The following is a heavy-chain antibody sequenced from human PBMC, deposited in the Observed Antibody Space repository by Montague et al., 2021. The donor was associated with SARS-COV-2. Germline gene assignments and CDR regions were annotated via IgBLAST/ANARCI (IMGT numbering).Heavy chain of an antibody. CDR1: GGSISSSSYY. D-gene: IGHD3-9*01. V-gene: IGHV4-39*01. CDR3: ARMTLLRYFDWLSHGGCFDY. J-gene: IGHJ4*02. CDR2: IYYSGST. Sequence: SETLSLTCTVSGGSISSSSYYWGWIRQPPGKGLEWIGSIYYSGSTYYNPSLKSRVTISVDTSKNQFSLKLSSVTAADTAVYYCARMTLLRYFDWLSHGGCFDYWGQGTLVTVSS.